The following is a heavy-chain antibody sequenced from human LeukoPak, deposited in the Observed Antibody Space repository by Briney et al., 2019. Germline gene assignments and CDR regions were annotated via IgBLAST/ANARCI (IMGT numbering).Heavy chain of an antibody. Sequence: GGSLRLSCVASGFTFHTYAMVWVRQAPGKGLEWVSTISGSGQSTYYADSVKDRFSISRDNSRNTLFLQMDGLRPEDTATYYCAKAGDCSGGSCYSSFFYYYGMDVWGQGTTVTVSS. CDR1: GFTFHTYA. CDR3: AKAGDCSGGSCYSSFFYYYGMDV. D-gene: IGHD2-15*01. J-gene: IGHJ6*02. CDR2: ISGSGQST. V-gene: IGHV3-23*01.